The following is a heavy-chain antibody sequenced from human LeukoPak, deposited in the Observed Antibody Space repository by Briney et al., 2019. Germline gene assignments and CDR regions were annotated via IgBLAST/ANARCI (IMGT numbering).Heavy chain of an antibody. V-gene: IGHV1-69*13. CDR3: ARARGDTIFGVVIMYNWLDP. J-gene: IGHJ5*02. D-gene: IGHD3-3*01. CDR1: GGTFSSYA. Sequence: SVKVSCKASGGTFSSYAISWVRQAPGQGLEWMGGIIPIFGTANYAQKFQGRVTITADESTSTAYMELSSLRSEDTAVYYCARARGDTIFGVVIMYNWLDPWGQGTLVTVSS. CDR2: IIPIFGTA.